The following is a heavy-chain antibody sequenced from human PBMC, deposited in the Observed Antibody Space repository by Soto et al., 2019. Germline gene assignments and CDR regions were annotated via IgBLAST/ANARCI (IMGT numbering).Heavy chain of an antibody. J-gene: IGHJ4*02. CDR1: GGTFSSYA. Sequence: QVQLVQSGAEVKKPGSSVKVSCKASGGTFSSYAISWVRQAPGQGLEWTGGIIPIFGTATYAQKFQGRVTITADESTSTAYMELSSLRSEDTAVYYCASRDHGTSYYESSGIGYFDYWGQGTLVTVSS. CDR3: ASRDHGTSYYESSGIGYFDY. CDR2: IIPIFGTA. V-gene: IGHV1-69*01. D-gene: IGHD3-22*01.